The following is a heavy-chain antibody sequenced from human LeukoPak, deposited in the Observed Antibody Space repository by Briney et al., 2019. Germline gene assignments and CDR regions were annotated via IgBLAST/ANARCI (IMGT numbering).Heavy chain of an antibody. V-gene: IGHV4-4*07. CDR2: IYTSGST. CDR3: ARDIVGATYFDY. CDR1: GGSISSYY. D-gene: IGHD1-26*01. J-gene: IGHJ4*02. Sequence: SETLSLTCTVSGGSISSYYWSWIRQPAGKGLEWIGRIYTSGSTNYNPSLKSRVTMSVDTSKNQFSLKLSSVTAADTAVYYCARDIVGATYFDYWRQETLVTVSS.